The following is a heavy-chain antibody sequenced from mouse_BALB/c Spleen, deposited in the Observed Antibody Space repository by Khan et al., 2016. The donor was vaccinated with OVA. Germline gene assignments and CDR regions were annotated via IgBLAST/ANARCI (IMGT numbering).Heavy chain of an antibody. CDR2: INTETGEP. V-gene: IGHV9-2-1*01. J-gene: IGHJ3*01. D-gene: IGHD1-1*01. CDR3: ARNFLYYYGSSPFAY. CDR1: GYTFTDYS. Sequence: QIQLVQSGPELKKPGETVKISCKASGYTFTDYSMHWVKQAPGKGLKWMGWINTETGEPTYADDLKGRFAFSLETSASTAYLQINNLKKEDTATDFCARNFLYYYGSSPFAYWGQGTLVTVSA.